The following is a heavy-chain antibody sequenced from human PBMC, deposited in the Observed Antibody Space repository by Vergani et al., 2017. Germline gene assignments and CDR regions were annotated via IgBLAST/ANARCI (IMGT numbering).Heavy chain of an antibody. CDR3: ARSLGYCSSTSCYHRNDY. V-gene: IGHV1-69*01. CDR2: IIPIFGTA. D-gene: IGHD2-2*01. J-gene: IGHJ4*02. Sequence: QVQLVQSGAEVKKPGSSVKVSCKASGGTFSSYAISWVRQAPGQGLEWMGGIIPIFGTANYAQKFQGRVTITADESTSTAYMELGSLRSEDTAVYYCARSLGYCSSTSCYHRNDYWGQGTLVTVSS. CDR1: GGTFSSYA.